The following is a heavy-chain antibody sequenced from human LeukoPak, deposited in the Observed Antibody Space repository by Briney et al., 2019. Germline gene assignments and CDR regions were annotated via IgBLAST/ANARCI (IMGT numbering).Heavy chain of an antibody. D-gene: IGHD3-3*01. V-gene: IGHV4-31*03. J-gene: IGHJ6*02. CDR1: GGSISSGGYY. CDR2: IYYSGST. CDR3: ARDPTIFGVDTIV. Sequence: PLQTLCLTSTVSGGSISSGGYYWSWIRQHPGKGLEWIGYIYYSGSTYYNPSLKSRVTISVDTSKNQFSLKLSSVTAADTAVYYCARDPTIFGVDTIVWGQGTTVRVSS.